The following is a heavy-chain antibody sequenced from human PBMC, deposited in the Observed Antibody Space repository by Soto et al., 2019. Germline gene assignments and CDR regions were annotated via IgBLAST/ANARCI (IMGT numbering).Heavy chain of an antibody. CDR3: AKDRLMTTGSWFDP. J-gene: IGHJ5*02. CDR1: GFTFSSYA. CDR2: ISSNGGST. V-gene: IGHV3-64*04. D-gene: IGHD4-17*01. Sequence: GGSLRLSCSASGFTFSSYAMHWVRQAPGKGLEYVSAISSNGGSTYYADSVKGRFTISRDNSKNTLYLQMNSLRAEDTAVYYCAKDRLMTTGSWFDPWGQGTLVTVSS.